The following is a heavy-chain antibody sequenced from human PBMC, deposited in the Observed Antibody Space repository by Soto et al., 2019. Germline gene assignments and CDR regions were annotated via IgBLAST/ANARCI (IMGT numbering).Heavy chain of an antibody. Sequence: ASVKVCCKASGYTFTSYGISWVRQAPGQGLEWMGWISAYNGNTNYAQKLQGRVTMTTDTSTSTAYMELRSLRSDDTAVYYCARDFPGINWNEAYMEVWEQGTRGTVSS. CDR1: GYTFTSYG. CDR3: ARDFPGINWNEAYMEV. V-gene: IGHV1-18*04. D-gene: IGHD1-1*01. CDR2: ISAYNGNT. J-gene: IGHJ6*01.